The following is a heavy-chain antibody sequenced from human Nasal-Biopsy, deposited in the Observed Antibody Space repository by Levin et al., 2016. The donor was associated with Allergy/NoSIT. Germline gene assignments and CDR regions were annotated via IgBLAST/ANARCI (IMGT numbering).Heavy chain of an antibody. Sequence: SETLSLTCAVSGDSITSYYWSWIRQPPGKELEWIGYIYYNRGTNYNPSLRSRVAFSIDTSRNQLSLEVNSVTAADTAVYYCARVPLLYDLFTGPTYHYYYYMDVWGKGTTVIVSS. J-gene: IGHJ6*03. CDR1: GDSITSYY. D-gene: IGHD3-9*01. CDR2: IYYNRGT. V-gene: IGHV4-59*01. CDR3: ARVPLLYDLFTGPTYHYYYYMDV.